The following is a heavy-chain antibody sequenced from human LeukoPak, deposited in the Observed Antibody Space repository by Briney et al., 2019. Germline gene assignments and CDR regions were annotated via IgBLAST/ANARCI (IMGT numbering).Heavy chain of an antibody. J-gene: IGHJ4*02. Sequence: QPGGSLRLSCAASGFSFSSNPMSWVRQAPGKGLEWVAGISGSGGDTSYADSVKGRFTISRDNSKNTLYIQMNSLRADDTAVYYCAKKYSGLQPFDSWGQGTLVTVSS. D-gene: IGHD2-15*01. CDR1: GFSFSSNP. CDR2: ISGSGGDT. CDR3: AKKYSGLQPFDS. V-gene: IGHV3-23*01.